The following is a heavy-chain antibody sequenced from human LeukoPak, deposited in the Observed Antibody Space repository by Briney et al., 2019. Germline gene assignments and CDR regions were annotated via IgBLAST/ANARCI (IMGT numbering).Heavy chain of an antibody. D-gene: IGHD2-21*01. CDR2: IYYSGST. J-gene: IGHJ6*02. V-gene: IGHV4-31*03. Sequence: SQTLSLTCTVSGGSISSGGYYWSWIRQHPGKGLEWIGYIYYSGSTYYNPSLKSRVTISVDTSKNQFSLKLSSVTAADTAMYYCARGDSEVGWYYYGMDVWGQGTTVTVSS. CDR1: GGSISSGGYY. CDR3: ARGDSEVGWYYYGMDV.